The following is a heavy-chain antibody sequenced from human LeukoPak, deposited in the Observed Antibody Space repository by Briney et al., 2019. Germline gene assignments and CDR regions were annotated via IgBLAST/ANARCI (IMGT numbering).Heavy chain of an antibody. CDR3: ARLPSAGHFQN. Sequence: GGSLRLSCAASGFTFSTYWMTWVRQAPEMGLEWVASIKEDGSEKRYVDSVKGRLTISRDNDKNSVYLQMSSLRAEDTAMYYCARLPSAGHFQNWGQGTLVTVSS. CDR2: IKEDGSEK. J-gene: IGHJ1*01. CDR1: GFTFSTYW. V-gene: IGHV3-7*01.